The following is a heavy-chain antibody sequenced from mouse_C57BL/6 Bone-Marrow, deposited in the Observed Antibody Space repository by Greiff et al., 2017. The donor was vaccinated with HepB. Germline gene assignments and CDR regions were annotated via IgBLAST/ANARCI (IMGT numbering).Heavy chain of an antibody. CDR3: ARQRDYDFYAMDY. CDR2: ISNGGGST. V-gene: IGHV5-12*01. D-gene: IGHD2-4*01. J-gene: IGHJ4*01. CDR1: GFTFSDYY. Sequence: EVKLVESGGGLVQPGGSLKLSCAASGFTFSDYYMYWVRQTPEKRLEWVAYISNGGGSTYYPDTVKGRFTISRDNAKNTLYLQMSRLKSEDTAMYYCARQRDYDFYAMDYWGQGTSVTVSS.